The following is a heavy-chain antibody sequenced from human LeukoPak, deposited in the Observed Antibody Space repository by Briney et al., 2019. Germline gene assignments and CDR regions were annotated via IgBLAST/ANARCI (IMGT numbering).Heavy chain of an antibody. CDR2: IIPILGIA. V-gene: IGHV1-69*04. Sequence: ASVKVSCKASGYTFTSYGISWVRQAPGQGLEWMGRIIPILGIANYAQKFQGRVTITADESTSTAYMELSSLRSEDTAVYYCAKYYYGSGSYYYYYGMDVWGQGTTVTVSS. CDR1: GYTFTSYG. J-gene: IGHJ6*02. D-gene: IGHD3-10*01. CDR3: AKYYYGSGSYYYYYGMDV.